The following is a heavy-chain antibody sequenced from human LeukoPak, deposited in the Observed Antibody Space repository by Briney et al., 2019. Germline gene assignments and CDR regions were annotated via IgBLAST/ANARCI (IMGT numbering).Heavy chain of an antibody. D-gene: IGHD6-6*01. CDR2: MYTNGES. V-gene: IGHV4-4*07. CDR1: RGSINNQY. CDR3: ARRPVDYSSSDHAFDI. Sequence: SETLSLTCTVSRGSINNQYWSWIRQPAGKGLEWIGRMYTNGESDYNPSLKSRVTISVDTSKRQFSLKLTSMTSADTAVYYCARRPVDYSSSDHAFDIWGQGTMVTVSS. J-gene: IGHJ3*02.